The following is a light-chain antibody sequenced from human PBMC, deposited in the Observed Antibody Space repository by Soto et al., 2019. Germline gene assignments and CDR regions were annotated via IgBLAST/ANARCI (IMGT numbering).Light chain of an antibody. Sequence: SVLAHPASVSGSPGRSIAMSGTGTSSDGGNYKYVSWYQQHPGKAPKLMIYEVSNRPSGVSNRFSGSKSGNTASLTISGLQAEDETDYYCFSYTSSGTYVFGTGTKVTVL. CDR3: FSYTSSGTYV. CDR2: EVS. V-gene: IGLV2-14*01. J-gene: IGLJ1*01. CDR1: SSDGGNYKY.